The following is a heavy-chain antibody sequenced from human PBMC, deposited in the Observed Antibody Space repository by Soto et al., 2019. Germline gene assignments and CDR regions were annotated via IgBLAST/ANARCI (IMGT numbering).Heavy chain of an antibody. J-gene: IGHJ3*02. CDR3: ATDRGLRFLEWLFQSAFDI. Sequence: ASVKVSCKASGYTFTSYGISWVRQAPGQGLEWMGWISAYNGNTNYAQKLQGRVTMTKDTSTNTAYMELSSLRSEDTAVYYCATDRGLRFLEWLFQSAFDIWGQGTMVTVSS. D-gene: IGHD3-3*01. CDR2: ISAYNGNT. CDR1: GYTFTSYG. V-gene: IGHV1-18*01.